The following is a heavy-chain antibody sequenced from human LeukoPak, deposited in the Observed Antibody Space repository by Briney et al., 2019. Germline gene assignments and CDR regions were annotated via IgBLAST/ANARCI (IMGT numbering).Heavy chain of an antibody. CDR1: GGSISSSSYY. CDR3: AREPTRYSSGWYLNWFDP. Sequence: SSETLSLTCTVSGGSISSSSYYWGWIRQPPGKGLEWIGSIYYSGSTYYNPSLKSRVTISVDTSKNQFSLKLSSVTAADTAVYYCAREPTRYSSGWYLNWFDPWGQGTLVTVSS. CDR2: IYYSGST. D-gene: IGHD6-19*01. J-gene: IGHJ5*02. V-gene: IGHV4-39*07.